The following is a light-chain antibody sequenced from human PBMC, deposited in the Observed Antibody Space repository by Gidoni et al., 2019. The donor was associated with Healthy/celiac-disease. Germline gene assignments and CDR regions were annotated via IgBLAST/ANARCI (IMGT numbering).Light chain of an antibody. V-gene: IGKV3-11*01. CDR3: QQRSNWPIT. J-gene: IGKJ5*01. CDR1: QSVSSY. Sequence: EIVLTQSPATLSLSPGERATRSCRARQSVSSYLAWYQQKPGQAPRLLIYDASNRATGIPARFSGSGSGTDFTLTISSLEPEDFAVYYCQQRSNWPITFGQGTRLEIK. CDR2: DAS.